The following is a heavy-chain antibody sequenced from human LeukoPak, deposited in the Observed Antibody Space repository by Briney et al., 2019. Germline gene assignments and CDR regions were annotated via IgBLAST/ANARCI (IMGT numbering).Heavy chain of an antibody. D-gene: IGHD3-22*01. CDR2: IYYSGST. CDR1: GGSISSGGYS. J-gene: IGHJ4*02. Sequence: SQTLSLTCAVSGGSISSGGYSWSWIRQPPGKGLEWIGYIYYSGSTYYNPSLKSRVTISVDTSKNQFPLKLSSVTAADTAVYYCARATAENYYDSSGPHLVDYWGQGTLVTVSS. V-gene: IGHV4-30-4*07. CDR3: ARATAENYYDSSGPHLVDY.